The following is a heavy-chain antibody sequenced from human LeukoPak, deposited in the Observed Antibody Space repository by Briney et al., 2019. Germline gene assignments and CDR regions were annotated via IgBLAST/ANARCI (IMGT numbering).Heavy chain of an antibody. V-gene: IGHV1-18*01. CDR1: GYTFTSYG. CDR3: ARDLFCGGDCYQDY. Sequence: ASVKVSCKASGYTFTSYGISWVRQAPGQGLEWMGWISAYNGNTNYAQKLQGRVTMTTDTYTSTAYMELRSLRSDDTAVYYCARDLFCGGDCYQDYWGQGTLVTVSS. D-gene: IGHD2-21*02. J-gene: IGHJ4*02. CDR2: ISAYNGNT.